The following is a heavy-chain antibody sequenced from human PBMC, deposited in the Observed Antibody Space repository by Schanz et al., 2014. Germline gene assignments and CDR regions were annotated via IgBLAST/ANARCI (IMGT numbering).Heavy chain of an antibody. J-gene: IGHJ4*02. CDR3: ARDGGRDGYNLAFDV. D-gene: IGHD5-12*01. V-gene: IGHV3-11*01. CDR2: ISRDGTTS. Sequence: PGGSLRLSCAASGFIFNDYYMNWIRQAPGKGLEWLSYISRDGTTSYYADSVKGRFTISRDNAKNSLYLEMTSLRGEDTAVYFCARDGGRDGYNLAFDVWGQGTLVTVSS. CDR1: GFIFNDYY.